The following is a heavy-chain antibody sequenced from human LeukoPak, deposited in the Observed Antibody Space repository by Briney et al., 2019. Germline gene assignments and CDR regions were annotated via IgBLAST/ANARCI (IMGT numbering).Heavy chain of an antibody. D-gene: IGHD3-9*01. Sequence: SGGSLRLSCVASGFTFSNYAMSWVRQAPGKGREWVSAITGSGGNTYYADSVKGRFTISRDNSKNTLYLQMNSLRAEDTAVYYCAKWGDYDVLTGYYDPDYWGQGTLVTVSS. CDR3: AKWGDYDVLTGYYDPDY. CDR1: GFTFSNYA. CDR2: ITGSGGNT. V-gene: IGHV3-23*01. J-gene: IGHJ4*02.